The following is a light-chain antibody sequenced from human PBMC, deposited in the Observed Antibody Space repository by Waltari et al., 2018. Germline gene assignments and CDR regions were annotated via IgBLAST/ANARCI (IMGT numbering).Light chain of an antibody. CDR1: QSINSSY. CDR3: QHYGSASMYT. CDR2: GAS. V-gene: IGKV3-20*01. Sequence: EIVLTQSPGTPPLSPGERATLSCRASQSINSSYLSWYQQEPGQAPRLLIYGASSRATVSPDRFSGSGSGTDFTFILGRREPEDFAVYYCQHYGSASMYTFGQGTKLEIK. J-gene: IGKJ2*01.